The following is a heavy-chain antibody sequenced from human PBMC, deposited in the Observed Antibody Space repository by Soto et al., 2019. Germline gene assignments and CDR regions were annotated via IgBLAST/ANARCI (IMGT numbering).Heavy chain of an antibody. CDR3: AIHAGSSGWYYYFDY. CDR2: IYYSGST. CDR1: GGSISSGDYY. J-gene: IGHJ4*02. Sequence: PSETLSLTCTVSGGSISSGDYYWSWIRQPPGKGLEWIGSIYYSGSTYYNPSLKSRVTISVDTSKNQFSLKLSSVTAADTAVYYCAIHAGSSGWYYYFDYWGKGTLVPVSS. D-gene: IGHD6-19*01. V-gene: IGHV4-39*01.